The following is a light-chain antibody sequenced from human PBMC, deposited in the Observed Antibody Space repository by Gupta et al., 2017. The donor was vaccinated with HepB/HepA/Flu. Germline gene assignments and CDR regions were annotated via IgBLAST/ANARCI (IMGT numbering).Light chain of an antibody. CDR1: QGVGFD. Sequence: IVLTQSPATLSLSPGERATLPCRASQGVGFDLAWFQQRPGQAPRLLIYNAFHRATDIPLRFSGSGSGTDFTLTISSLEPEDFAVYFCQQRNDWPRTFGQGTKVEIK. J-gene: IGKJ1*01. CDR2: NAF. CDR3: QQRNDWPRT. V-gene: IGKV3-11*01.